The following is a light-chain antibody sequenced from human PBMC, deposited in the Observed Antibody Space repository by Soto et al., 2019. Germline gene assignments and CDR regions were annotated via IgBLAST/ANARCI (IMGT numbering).Light chain of an antibody. Sequence: DIVMTQTPLSLSVSPGQPASISCKSSQSLLRSDGKSSLYWYLQKPGQSPQLLIYGASTRLSGVPDRFSGSGSGTDFTLKISRVEAEYVGVYYCMQRIQLPETFGQGTKLEIK. CDR1: QSLLRSDGKSS. J-gene: IGKJ2*01. CDR2: GAS. V-gene: IGKV2D-29*02. CDR3: MQRIQLPET.